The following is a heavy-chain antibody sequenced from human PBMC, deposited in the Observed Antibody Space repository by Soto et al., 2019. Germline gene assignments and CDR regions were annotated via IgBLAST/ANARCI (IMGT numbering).Heavy chain of an antibody. CDR2: IDYSGAT. CDR1: GESFSGHF. J-gene: IGHJ4*02. CDR3: ARGGITPSMFFFDY. D-gene: IGHD3-10*02. V-gene: IGHV4-34*01. Sequence: QVQLHQWGTGLLKPSETLSLTCSVSGESFSGHFWTWIRQPPGKGLEWMGEIDYSGATHYNASVKSRVSMSVDTTKKQVSLKVTSVNAADTAVYYCARGGITPSMFFFDYWGQGTLVIVSS.